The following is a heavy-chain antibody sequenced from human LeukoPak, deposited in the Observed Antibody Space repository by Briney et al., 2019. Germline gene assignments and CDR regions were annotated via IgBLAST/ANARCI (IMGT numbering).Heavy chain of an antibody. Sequence: GESLKISCKGSGYSFPIYWIACVRQMPGKGLEWMGIIYPGDSDTGYSPSFQGQITISADKSISTAYLQWSSLKASDTAMYYCARRSTYGSGTNYLFDYWGQGTLVTVSS. V-gene: IGHV5-51*01. J-gene: IGHJ4*02. CDR1: GYSFPIYW. CDR3: ARRSTYGSGTNYLFDY. CDR2: IYPGDSDT. D-gene: IGHD3-10*01.